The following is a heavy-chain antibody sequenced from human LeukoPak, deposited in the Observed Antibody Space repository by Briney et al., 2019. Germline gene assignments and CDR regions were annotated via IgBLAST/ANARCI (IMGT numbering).Heavy chain of an antibody. CDR3: AAGGGSY. V-gene: IGHV3-48*03. D-gene: IGHD1-1*01. J-gene: IGHJ4*02. Sequence: GGSLRLSCAASGFTFSSYEMNWVRQAPGKGLEGVSYISSSGGNIYYADSVKGRFTISRDNAKNLVYLQMNSLRAEDTAIYYCAAGGGSYWGQGTLVTVSS. CDR2: ISSSGGNI. CDR1: GFTFSSYE.